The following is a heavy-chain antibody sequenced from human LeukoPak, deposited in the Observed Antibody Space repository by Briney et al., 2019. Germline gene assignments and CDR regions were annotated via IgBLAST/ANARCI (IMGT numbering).Heavy chain of an antibody. J-gene: IGHJ5*02. V-gene: IGHV4-30-2*01. CDR2: TYHSGST. CDR3: ARAEQYYDFWSGYSNWFDP. CDR1: GGSISSGGYS. D-gene: IGHD3-3*01. Sequence: SQTLSLTCAVSGGSISSGGYSWSWIRQPPGKGLEWIGYTYHSGSTYYNPSLKSRVTISVDRSKDQFSLKLSSVTAADTAVYYCARAEQYYDFWSGYSNWFDPWGQGTLVTVSS.